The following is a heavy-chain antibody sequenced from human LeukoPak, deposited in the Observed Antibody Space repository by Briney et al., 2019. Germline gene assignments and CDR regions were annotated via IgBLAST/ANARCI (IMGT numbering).Heavy chain of an antibody. Sequence: GASVKVSCKASGGTFSSYAISWVRQAPGQGLEWMGRIIPILGIANYAQKFQGRVTITADKSTSTAYMELSSLRSEDTAVYYCARDGGIAAAGTNYWGQGTLDTVSS. CDR2: IIPILGIA. V-gene: IGHV1-69*04. J-gene: IGHJ4*02. CDR3: ARDGGIAAAGTNY. CDR1: GGTFSSYA. D-gene: IGHD6-13*01.